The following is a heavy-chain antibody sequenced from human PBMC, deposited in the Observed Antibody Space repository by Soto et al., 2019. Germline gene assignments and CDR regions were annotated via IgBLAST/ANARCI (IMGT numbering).Heavy chain of an antibody. J-gene: IGHJ6*02. V-gene: IGHV1-69*01. D-gene: IGHD6-13*01. CDR1: GGTFSAYS. CDR2: SIPIFGTA. Sequence: QVQLVQSGAEVKKPGSSVKVSCKASGGTFSAYSISWVRQAPGQGLEWMGGSIPIFGTADYAQKFQGRVTITADESTGTTYMDLRSLRSEDTAVYYCATGGQHRKVSKYYGMDVWGQGTTVTVSS. CDR3: ATGGQHRKVSKYYGMDV.